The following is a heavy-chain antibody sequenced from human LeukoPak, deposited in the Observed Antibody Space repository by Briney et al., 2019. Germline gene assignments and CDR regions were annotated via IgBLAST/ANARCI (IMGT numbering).Heavy chain of an antibody. J-gene: IGHJ4*02. D-gene: IGHD3-10*01. CDR1: GFTFSNYW. CDR3: ARDKKSGESSEIDY. Sequence: TGGSLRLSCAASGFTFSNYWVHWVRQAPGKGLVWVSRINRDGSTTNYADSVKGRFTVSRDNAKNTLNLQMNSLRAGDTAVYYCARDKKSGESSEIDYWGQGTLVTVSS. V-gene: IGHV3-74*01. CDR2: INRDGSTT.